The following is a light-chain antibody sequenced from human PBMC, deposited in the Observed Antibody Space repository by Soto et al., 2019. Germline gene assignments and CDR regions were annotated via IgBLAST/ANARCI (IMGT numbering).Light chain of an antibody. J-gene: IGKJ3*01. CDR1: QSVSNY. CDR2: EAS. V-gene: IGKV3-11*01. CDR3: QQYSRWPRET. Sequence: EIVLTQSPATLSLSPGDRVTLSCRASQSVSNYLSWYQQKPGQAPRLLIYEASKRATGIPARFSGSGSGTDFPLTISSLETEDFSVYFRQQYSRWPRETFGPGTKVDIK.